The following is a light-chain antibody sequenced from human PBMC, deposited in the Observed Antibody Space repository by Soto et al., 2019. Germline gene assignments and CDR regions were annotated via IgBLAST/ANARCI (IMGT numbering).Light chain of an antibody. CDR1: QSVSSRN. CDR2: GAS. V-gene: IGKV3-20*01. J-gene: IGKJ2*01. Sequence: EIVLTQSPGTVSLSPGERATLSCRASQSVSSRNLAWYRQKPGQAPSLLIFGASNRATGIPDRFSGSGSGTDFTLTISRLEPEDCAVYYCLRYGDSPPAYTFGQGTTLAIK. CDR3: LRYGDSPPAYT.